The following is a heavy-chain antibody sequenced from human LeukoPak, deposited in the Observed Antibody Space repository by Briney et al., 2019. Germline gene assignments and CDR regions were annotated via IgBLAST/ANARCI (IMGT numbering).Heavy chain of an antibody. CDR1: GFTFSDYY. V-gene: IGHV3-11*01. CDR3: AAGVRDSSGYFDY. D-gene: IGHD3-22*01. CDR2: ISSRGTTK. Sequence: PGGSLRLSCAASGFTFSDYYMSWIRQAPGKGLEWVSYISSRGTTKYYADSVKGRITISRDNAKNSLFLQMNSLRAEDTAVYYCAAGVRDSSGYFDYWGQGTLVTVSP. J-gene: IGHJ4*02.